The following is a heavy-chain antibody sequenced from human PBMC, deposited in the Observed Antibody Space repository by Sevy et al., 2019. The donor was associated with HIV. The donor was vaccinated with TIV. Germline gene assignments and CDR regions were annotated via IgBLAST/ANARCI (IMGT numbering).Heavy chain of an antibody. CDR3: ASSYYDSSGYYYPIFFDY. V-gene: IGHV3-7*01. D-gene: IGHD3-22*01. J-gene: IGHJ4*02. CDR2: IKQDGSEK. Sequence: GGSLRLSCAASGFTFSSYWMSWVRQAPGKGLEWVANIKQDGSEKYYVDSVKGRVTISRDNAKNSLYLQMNSLRAEDTAVYYCASSYYDSSGYYYPIFFDYWGQGTLVTVSS. CDR1: GFTFSSYW.